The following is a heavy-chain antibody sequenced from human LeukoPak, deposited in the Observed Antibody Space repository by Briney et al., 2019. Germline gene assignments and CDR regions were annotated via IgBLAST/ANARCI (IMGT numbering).Heavy chain of an antibody. CDR2: IYYSGGT. J-gene: IGHJ4*02. D-gene: IGHD3-16*02. V-gene: IGHV4-61*10. CDR3: ARVSRASVVYVWGSYRYDYYFDY. Sequence: SETLSLTCTVSGGSINSGSYYWNWIRQSAGKGLEWIGYIYYSGGTNYNPSLKSRVTISLDTSKKQFSLKLSSVTAADTAVYYCARVSRASVVYVWGSYRYDYYFDYWGQGTLVTVSS. CDR1: GGSINSGSYY.